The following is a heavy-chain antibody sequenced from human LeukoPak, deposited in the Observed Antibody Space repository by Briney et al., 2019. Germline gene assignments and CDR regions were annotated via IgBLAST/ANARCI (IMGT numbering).Heavy chain of an antibody. CDR1: GGTFSSYA. CDR3: ARETSNYSPTFDY. CDR2: IIPILGIA. J-gene: IGHJ4*02. D-gene: IGHD4-11*01. V-gene: IGHV1-69*04. Sequence: ASVKVSCKASGGTFSSYAISWVRQAPGQGLEWMGRIIPILGIANYAQKFQGRVTTTADKSTSTAYMELSSLRSEDTAVYYCARETSNYSPTFDYWGQGTLVTVSS.